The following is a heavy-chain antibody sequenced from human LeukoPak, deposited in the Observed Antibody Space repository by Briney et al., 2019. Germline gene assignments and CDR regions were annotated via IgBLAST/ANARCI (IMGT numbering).Heavy chain of an antibody. Sequence: SETLSLTCTVSGGSISSSSYYWGWIRQPPGKGLEWIGSIYYSGSTYYNPSLKSRVTISVDTSKNQFSLKLSSVTAADTAVYYCARHPAYYYDSSGYYGDWFDPWGQGRLVTVSS. CDR2: IYYSGST. CDR3: ARHPAYYYDSSGYYGDWFDP. V-gene: IGHV4-39*01. D-gene: IGHD3-22*01. CDR1: GGSISSSSYY. J-gene: IGHJ5*02.